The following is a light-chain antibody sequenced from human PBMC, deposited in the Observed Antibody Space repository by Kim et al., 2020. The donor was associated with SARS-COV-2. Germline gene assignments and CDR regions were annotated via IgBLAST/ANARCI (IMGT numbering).Light chain of an antibody. CDR1: SSDIGGYNY. CDR2: EVS. Sequence: QSALTQPPSASGSPGQSVTISCTGTSSDIGGYNYVSWYQQHPGKAPKLMIYEVSERPSGVPDRFSGSKSGNTDSLSVSGLQAEDEADYYCCSYAGSNIVVFGGGTQLTVL. J-gene: IGLJ2*01. CDR3: CSYAGSNIVV. V-gene: IGLV2-8*01.